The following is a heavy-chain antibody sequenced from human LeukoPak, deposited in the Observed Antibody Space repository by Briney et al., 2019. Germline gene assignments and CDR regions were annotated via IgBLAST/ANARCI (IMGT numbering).Heavy chain of an antibody. Sequence: GGSLRLSCAASGFTFSSHSMNWVRQAPGKGLEWVAFIRYDGSNKYYADSVKGRFTISRDNSKNTLYLQMNSLRAEDTAVYYCSSMDVWGKGTTVTISS. CDR1: GFTFSSHS. J-gene: IGHJ6*03. V-gene: IGHV3-30*02. CDR3: SSMDV. CDR2: IRYDGSNK.